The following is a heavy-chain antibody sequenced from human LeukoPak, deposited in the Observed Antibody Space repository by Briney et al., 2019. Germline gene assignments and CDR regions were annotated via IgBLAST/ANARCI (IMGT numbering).Heavy chain of an antibody. J-gene: IGHJ3*02. D-gene: IGHD4-11*01. Sequence: ASVKVSCKASGYTFTGYYMHWVRQAPGQGLEWMGWINPNSGGTNYAQKFQGRVTMTRDTSISTAYMELSRLRSDDTAVYYCARLHYYSDYRDSGAFDIWGQGTMVTVSS. V-gene: IGHV1-2*02. CDR2: INPNSGGT. CDR3: ARLHYYSDYRDSGAFDI. CDR1: GYTFTGYY.